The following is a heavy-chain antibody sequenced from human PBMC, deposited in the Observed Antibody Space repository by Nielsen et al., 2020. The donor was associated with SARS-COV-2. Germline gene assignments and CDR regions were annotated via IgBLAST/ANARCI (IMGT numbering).Heavy chain of an antibody. J-gene: IGHJ5*02. CDR1: GFIFSDYY. D-gene: IGHD5/OR15-5a*01. V-gene: IGHV3-11*04. CDR2: ISPDSDTT. Sequence: GGSLRLSCAATGFIFSDYYMTWIRQAPGKGLEWVSYISPDSDTTYYADSVKGRFTISRDNAKNTLYLQMNSLRAEDTAVYYCARAKFYDSGVDPWGQGTLVTVSS. CDR3: ARAKFYDSGVDP.